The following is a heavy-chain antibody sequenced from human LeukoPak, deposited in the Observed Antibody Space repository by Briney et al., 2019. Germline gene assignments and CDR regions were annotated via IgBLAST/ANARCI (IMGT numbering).Heavy chain of an antibody. CDR1: SGSISNYY. V-gene: IGHV4-59*01. CDR3: AAADYSDYSLDY. Sequence: SETLSVTCTVSSGSISNYYWNWIRQPPGKGLEWIGYIYYSGSTNYNPSLKSRVTLSIDTSKNQFSLKLTSVTAADTAVYFCAAADYSDYSLDYWGQGTLVTVSS. CDR2: IYYSGST. D-gene: IGHD4-11*01. J-gene: IGHJ4*02.